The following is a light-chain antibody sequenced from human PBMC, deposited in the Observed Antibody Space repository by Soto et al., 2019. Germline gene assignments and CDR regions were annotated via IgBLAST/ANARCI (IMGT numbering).Light chain of an antibody. CDR3: QQRSNWLT. V-gene: IGKV3-11*01. Sequence: EIVLTQSPATLSLSPGERATLSCRASQSVSSYLAWYQQKPGQAPRLLIYDASNRATGIPDRFSGSGSGTDFTLTISSLEPEDFAVYYCQQRSNWLTFGQGTKVEIK. J-gene: IGKJ1*01. CDR1: QSVSSY. CDR2: DAS.